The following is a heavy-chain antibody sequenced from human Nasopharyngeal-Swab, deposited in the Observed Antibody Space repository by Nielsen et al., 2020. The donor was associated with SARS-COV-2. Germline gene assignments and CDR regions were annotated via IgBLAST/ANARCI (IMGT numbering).Heavy chain of an antibody. CDR2: ISWNSGSI. V-gene: IGHV3-9*01. J-gene: IGHJ4*02. D-gene: IGHD5-18*01. CDR3: AKGDTAMVTSMQQWLATGGLIDY. Sequence: GGSLRLSCAASGFTFDDYAMHWVRQAPGKGLEWVSGISWNSGSIGYADSVKGRFPISRDNAKNSLYLQMNSLRAEDTALYYCAKGDTAMVTSMQQWLATGGLIDYWGQGTLVTVSS. CDR1: GFTFDDYA.